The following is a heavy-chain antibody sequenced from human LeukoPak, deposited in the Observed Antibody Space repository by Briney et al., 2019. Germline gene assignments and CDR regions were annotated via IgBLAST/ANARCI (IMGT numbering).Heavy chain of an antibody. CDR3: ARDANFGYDAFDI. V-gene: IGHV3-74*01. Sequence: PGGSLRLSCAASEFTFNKYWMHWVRQAPGKGLVWVSRINGDGTRTDYVDAVKGRFTISRDNAKNTVNLQVNSLRVEDTAIYYCARDANFGYDAFDIWGQGTMVIVSS. J-gene: IGHJ3*02. D-gene: IGHD3-10*01. CDR2: INGDGTRT. CDR1: EFTFNKYW.